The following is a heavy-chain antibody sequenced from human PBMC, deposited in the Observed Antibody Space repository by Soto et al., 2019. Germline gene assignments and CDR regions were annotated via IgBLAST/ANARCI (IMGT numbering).Heavy chain of an antibody. CDR1: GFTFDDYG. CDR3: ARDLHYGSGSYYPFVY. Sequence: GGSLRLSCAASGFTFDDYGMSWVRQAPGKGLEWVSGINWNGGSTGYADSVKGRFTISRDNAKNSLYLQMNSLRAEDTALYYCARDLHYGSGSYYPFVYWGQGTLVTVSS. CDR2: INWNGGST. J-gene: IGHJ4*02. V-gene: IGHV3-20*04. D-gene: IGHD3-10*01.